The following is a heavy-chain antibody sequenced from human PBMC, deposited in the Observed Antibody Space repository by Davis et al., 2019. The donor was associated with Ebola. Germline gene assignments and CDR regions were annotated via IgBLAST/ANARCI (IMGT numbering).Heavy chain of an antibody. Sequence: SETLSLTCTVSGGSISSGDYYWSWIRQPPGKGLEWIGYIYYSGSTYYNPSLKSRVTISVDTSKNQFSLKLSSVTAADTAVYYCARDNNFWSGYYTPNYYYGMDVWGQGTTVTVSS. CDR1: GGSISSGDYY. D-gene: IGHD3-3*01. CDR2: IYYSGST. V-gene: IGHV4-30-4*02. J-gene: IGHJ6*02. CDR3: ARDNNFWSGYYTPNYYYGMDV.